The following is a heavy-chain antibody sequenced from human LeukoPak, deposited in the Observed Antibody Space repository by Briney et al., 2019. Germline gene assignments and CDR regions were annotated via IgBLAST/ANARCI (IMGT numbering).Heavy chain of an antibody. D-gene: IGHD2-15*01. J-gene: IGHJ4*02. CDR3: AKDLQGVVAAHSDY. Sequence: GGSLRLSCAASGFTFSNAWMSWVRQAPGKGLEWVSRIKSKTDGGKTDYAAPVKGRFTISRDDSKNTLYLQMNSLRAEDTAVYCCAKDLQGVVAAHSDYWGQGTLVTVSS. V-gene: IGHV3-15*01. CDR2: IKSKTDGGKT. CDR1: GFTFSNAW.